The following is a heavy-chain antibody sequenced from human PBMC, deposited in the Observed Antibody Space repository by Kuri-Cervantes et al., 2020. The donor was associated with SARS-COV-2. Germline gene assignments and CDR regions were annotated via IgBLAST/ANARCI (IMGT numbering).Heavy chain of an antibody. V-gene: IGHV3-30-3*01. D-gene: IGHD3-3*01. CDR2: ISYDGSNK. CDR1: GXXLSSYA. J-gene: IGHJ4*02. CDR3: XXXSITIFGXXXTGFDY. Sequence: GGSLRLXCAASGXXLSSYAMRWVRQAPGKGLEWVAVISYDGSNKYYAHSVKDRFTISIDNSKNTLYLQMNSLRVENTALYYCXXXSITIFGXXXTGFDYWGQGTLVTVSS.